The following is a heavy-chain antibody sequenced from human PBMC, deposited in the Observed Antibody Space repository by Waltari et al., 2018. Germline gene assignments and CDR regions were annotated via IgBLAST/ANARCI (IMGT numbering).Heavy chain of an antibody. CDR3: VREGSYNDYIYFQY. D-gene: IGHD4-4*01. CDR2: ISAYNGNT. CDR1: GYTFTTYG. Sequence: QGQLVQSGAEVTQPGASVKVSCRASGYTFTTYGISWVRQAPRQGIEWMGWISAYNGNTNYAQKLHGRVTMTTDTSTSTAYMELRSLRPDDTAVYYGVREGSYNDYIYFQYWGQCTLVTVSS. J-gene: IGHJ1*01. V-gene: IGHV1-18*01.